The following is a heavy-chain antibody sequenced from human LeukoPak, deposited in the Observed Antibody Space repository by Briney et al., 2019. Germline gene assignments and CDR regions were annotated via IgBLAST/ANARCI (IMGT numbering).Heavy chain of an antibody. J-gene: IGHJ4*02. CDR3: ARVGYYYDSSGYPYYFDY. V-gene: IGHV5-51*01. Sequence: GESLKISCKGSGYSFTSYWIGWVRQMPGKGLEWMGIIYPGDSDTRYSPSFQGQVTISADKSISTAYLQWSSLKASDTAMYYCARVGYYYDSSGYPYYFDYWGQGTLVTVSP. D-gene: IGHD3-22*01. CDR1: GYSFTSYW. CDR2: IYPGDSDT.